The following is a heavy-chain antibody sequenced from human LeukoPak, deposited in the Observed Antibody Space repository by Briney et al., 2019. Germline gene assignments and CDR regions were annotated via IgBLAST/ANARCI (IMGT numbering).Heavy chain of an antibody. CDR2: IYYSGST. CDR1: GGSISSYY. J-gene: IGHJ6*02. D-gene: IGHD3-9*01. Sequence: PSQTLSLTCTVSGGSISSYYWSWIRQPPGKGLEWIVYIYYSGSTNYNPSLKSRVTISVYTSKNQFSLKLSSVTAADTAVYYCARGRQDYDILTGYYYYGMDVWGQGTTVTVSS. V-gene: IGHV4-59*01. CDR3: ARGRQDYDILTGYYYYGMDV.